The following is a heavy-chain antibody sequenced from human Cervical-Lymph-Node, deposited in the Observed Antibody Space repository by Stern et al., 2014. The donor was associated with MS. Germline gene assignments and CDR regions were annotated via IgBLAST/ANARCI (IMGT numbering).Heavy chain of an antibody. CDR1: GFTFSSYA. D-gene: IGHD4-17*01. CDR3: AKSTVTSLIDY. CDR2: VSGRGGST. J-gene: IGHJ4*02. V-gene: IGHV3-23*01. Sequence: VESGGALRLSCAAPGFTFSSYAMSWVRQAPGKGLEGASAVSGRGGSTYYEGSVKGRSTLSRGNYKNTRYLQMNSLRAEDTALYYCAKSTVTSLIDYWGQGTLVTVSS.